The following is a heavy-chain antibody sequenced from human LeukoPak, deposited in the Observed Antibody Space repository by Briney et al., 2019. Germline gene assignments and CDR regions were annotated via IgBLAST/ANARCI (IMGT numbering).Heavy chain of an antibody. CDR2: ISSSGNTI. D-gene: IGHD5-12*01. V-gene: IGHV3-48*04. CDR3: ARDGVPRGYPFDY. J-gene: IGHJ4*02. CDR1: GFTFSSYW. Sequence: GGSLRLSCAASGFTFSSYWMSWVRQAPGKGLEWISYISSSGNTIYYADSVKGRFTISRDNAKNSLYLQMNSLRAEDTAVYYCARDGVPRGYPFDYWGQGTLVTVSS.